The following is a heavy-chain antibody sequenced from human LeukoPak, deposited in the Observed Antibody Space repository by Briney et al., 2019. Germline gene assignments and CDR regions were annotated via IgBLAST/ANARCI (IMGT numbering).Heavy chain of an antibody. D-gene: IGHD3-3*01. Sequence: GGSLRLSCAASGFTFSSYAMHWVRQAPGKGLEWVAVISYDGSNKYYADSVKGRFTISRDNAKNAVYLQMNSLRVEDAGVYYCATERWTQYDFWSGYSDHWGQGTLVTVSS. J-gene: IGHJ4*02. V-gene: IGHV3-30-3*01. CDR3: ATERWTQYDFWSGYSDH. CDR2: ISYDGSNK. CDR1: GFTFSSYA.